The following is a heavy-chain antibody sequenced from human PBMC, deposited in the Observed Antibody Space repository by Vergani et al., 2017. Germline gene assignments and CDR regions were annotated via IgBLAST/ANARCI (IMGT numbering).Heavy chain of an antibody. CDR3: ARDSGSSWYFDY. CDR2: IWYDGSNK. J-gene: IGHJ4*02. D-gene: IGHD6-13*01. Sequence: VQLVESGGGLVQPGGSLRLSCAASGFTFSSYGMHWVRQAPGKGLEWVAVIWYDGSNKYYADSVKGRFTISRDNSKNTLYLQMNSLRAEDTAVYYCARDSGSSWYFDYWGQGTLVTVSS. V-gene: IGHV3-33*01. CDR1: GFTFSSYG.